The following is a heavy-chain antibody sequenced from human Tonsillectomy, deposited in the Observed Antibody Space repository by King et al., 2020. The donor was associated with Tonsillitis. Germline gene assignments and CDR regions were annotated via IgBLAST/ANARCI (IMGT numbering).Heavy chain of an antibody. V-gene: IGHV3-49*03. Sequence: VQLVESGGGLVQPGRSLRLPCKLSGFPFGDYDMNWFRQPPGRGRVWLGFFRRKAHGGTTEYAASVNARFTIPRDDSKSVAYLQMNSVKTEDTALYYCFTGPSWPYWGQGTLVTVSS. D-gene: IGHD2-2*01. CDR2: FRRKAHGGTT. CDR3: FTGPSWPY. J-gene: IGHJ4*02. CDR1: GFPFGDYD.